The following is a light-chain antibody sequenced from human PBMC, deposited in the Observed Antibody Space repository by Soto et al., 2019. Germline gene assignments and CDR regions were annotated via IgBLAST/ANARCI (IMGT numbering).Light chain of an antibody. CDR1: SSDVGSYKF. Sequence: QSVLTQPASVSGSPGQSITISCTGTSSDVGSYKFVSWYQQHPGKAPKLIIYEGSKRPSGVSNRFSGSKSGNTASLTISGLQAEDEAEYYCCSYGGSSTSVVFGGGTKLTVL. CDR3: CSYGGSSTSVV. CDR2: EGS. J-gene: IGLJ2*01. V-gene: IGLV2-23*01.